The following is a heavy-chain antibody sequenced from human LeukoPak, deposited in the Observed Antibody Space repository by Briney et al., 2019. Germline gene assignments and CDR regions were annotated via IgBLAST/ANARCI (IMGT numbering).Heavy chain of an antibody. CDR2: ISYDGSNK. CDR1: GFTFSSYG. CDR3: AKASTFVHYYDSSGYAFDI. Sequence: QPGGSLRLSCAASGFTFSSYGMHWVRQAPGKGLEWVAVISYDGSNKYYADSVKGRFTISRDNSKNTLYLQMNSLRAEDTAVYYCAKASTFVHYYDSSGYAFDIWGQGTMVTVSS. J-gene: IGHJ3*02. V-gene: IGHV3-30*18. D-gene: IGHD3-22*01.